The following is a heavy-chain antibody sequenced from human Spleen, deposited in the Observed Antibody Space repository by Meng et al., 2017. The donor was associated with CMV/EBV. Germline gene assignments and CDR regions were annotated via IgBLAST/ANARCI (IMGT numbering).Heavy chain of an antibody. Sequence: GESLKISCAASGFTFDDYTMHWVRQASGKGLEWVSLISWDGGSTYYAVSVKGRFTISRDNSKNSLHLPMNSPRTEDNALYYCAKDGPEGSSTTPNGMDVWGQGTTVTVSS. CDR2: ISWDGGST. CDR3: AKDGPEGSSTTPNGMDV. V-gene: IGHV3-43*01. CDR1: GFTFDDYT. J-gene: IGHJ6*02. D-gene: IGHD2-2*01.